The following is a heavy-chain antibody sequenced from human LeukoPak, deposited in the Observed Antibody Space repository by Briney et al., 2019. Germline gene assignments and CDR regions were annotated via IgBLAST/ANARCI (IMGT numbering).Heavy chain of an antibody. V-gene: IGHV6-1*01. CDR2: TYYRSKWYN. Sequence: PSQTLSLTCAISGDSVSSNSAAWNWIRQSPSRGLEWLGRTYYRSKWYNDYAVSVGSRITINPDTPKNQFSLRLNSVAPEDTAVYYCARGGVRGVANYFDYWGQGTLVTVSS. J-gene: IGHJ4*02. D-gene: IGHD3-10*01. CDR3: ARGGVRGVANYFDY. CDR1: GDSVSSNSAA.